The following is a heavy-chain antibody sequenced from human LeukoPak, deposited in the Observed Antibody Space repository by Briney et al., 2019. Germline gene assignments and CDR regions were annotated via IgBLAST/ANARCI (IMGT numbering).Heavy chain of an antibody. CDR3: ARDQYDTWSRRGNFDS. CDR1: GDPINSIDW. J-gene: IGHJ4*02. CDR2: IYHSGGT. D-gene: IGHD3-3*01. V-gene: IGHV4-4*02. Sequence: SETLSLTCAVSGDPINSIDWWSWVRQSPARGLEWIGEIYHSGGTNYNPSLKSRVTISVDKSKNHLSLKLTSVTAADTAVYYCARDQYDTWSRRGNFDSWGQGTLVIVSS.